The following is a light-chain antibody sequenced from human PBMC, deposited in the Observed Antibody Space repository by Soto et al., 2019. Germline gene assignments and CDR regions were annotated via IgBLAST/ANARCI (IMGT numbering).Light chain of an antibody. CDR1: KSDIGVYDF. J-gene: IGLJ1*01. CDR2: EVV. Sequence: QSVLTQPPSASGSPGQSVTISCTGTKSDIGVYDFVSWYQHHPGKAPRLIIYEVVQRPSGVPDRFSGSKSGNTASLTVSGLQAADEADYFCKSYAGSNTYVFGSGTSSPS. CDR3: KSYAGSNTYV. V-gene: IGLV2-8*01.